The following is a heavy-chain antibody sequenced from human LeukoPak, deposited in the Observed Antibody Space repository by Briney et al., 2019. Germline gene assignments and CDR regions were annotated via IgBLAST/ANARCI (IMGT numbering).Heavy chain of an antibody. CDR3: ARDQPIFGVVDYYYYYMDV. D-gene: IGHD3-3*01. CDR1: GGSISSSSYY. V-gene: IGHV3-7*01. J-gene: IGHJ6*03. Sequence: ETLSLTCTVSGGSISSSSYYWGWVRQAPGKGLEWVANIKQGGSEKYYVDSVKGRFTISRDNAKNSLYLQMNSLRAEDTAVYYCARDQPIFGVVDYYYYYMDVWGKGTTVTVSS. CDR2: IKQGGSEK.